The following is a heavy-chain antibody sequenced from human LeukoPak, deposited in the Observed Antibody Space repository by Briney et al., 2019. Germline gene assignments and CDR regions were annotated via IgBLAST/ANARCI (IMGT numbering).Heavy chain of an antibody. J-gene: IGHJ3*02. Sequence: GGSLRLSCAASGFTFDDYGMSWVRQAPGKGLEWVSGINWSGGSTGYADSVKGRFTISRDNSKNTLYLQMNSLRAEDTAVYYCARVSTSSSWLTDIWGQGTMVTVSS. V-gene: IGHV3-20*04. CDR2: INWSGGST. CDR3: ARVSTSSSWLTDI. CDR1: GFTFDDYG. D-gene: IGHD6-13*01.